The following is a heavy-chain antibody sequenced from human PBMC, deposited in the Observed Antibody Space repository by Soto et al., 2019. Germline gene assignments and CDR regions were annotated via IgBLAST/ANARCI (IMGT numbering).Heavy chain of an antibody. CDR2: IIPIFGTA. CDR1: GGTFRSYA. Sequence: QVQLVQSGAEVQKPGSSVKVSCKASGGTFRSYAISWVRQAPGPGLEWMGGIIPIFGTANYAQKFQGRVTITADEYTSTAYMELSSLRSEDTAVDYCSREIPDTDMVDYWGQGTLVTVSS. V-gene: IGHV1-69*01. J-gene: IGHJ4*02. CDR3: SREIPDTDMVDY. D-gene: IGHD5-18*01.